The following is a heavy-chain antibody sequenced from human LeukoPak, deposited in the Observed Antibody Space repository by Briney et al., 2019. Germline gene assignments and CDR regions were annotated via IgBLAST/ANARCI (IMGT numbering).Heavy chain of an antibody. Sequence: ASVKDSYKASGYTFTGYYMHWVRQATAQELEWMGWINTHSGSTNDAQTFQGRDTKTRDTSISTAYMELSSLRSDDTAVYYCARELLGRYYDSSGYYYGRGNWFDPWGQGTLVTVSS. D-gene: IGHD3-22*01. CDR3: ARELLGRYYDSSGYYYGRGNWFDP. CDR2: INTHSGST. CDR1: GYTFTGYY. J-gene: IGHJ5*02. V-gene: IGHV1-2*02.